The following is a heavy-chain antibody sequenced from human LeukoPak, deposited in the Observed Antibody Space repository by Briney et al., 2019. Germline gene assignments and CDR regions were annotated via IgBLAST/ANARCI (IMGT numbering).Heavy chain of an antibody. CDR1: GYTFTGYY. V-gene: IGHV1-2*02. J-gene: IGHJ4*02. CDR2: INPNSGGT. CDR3: ARVVVVPAATLDY. Sequence: ASVKVSCKASGYTFTGYYMHWVRQAPGQGLEWMGWINPNSGGTNYAQKFQGRVTMTRDTSISTAYMELSRLRSDDTAVYYCARVVVVPAATLDYWGQGTLVTVSP. D-gene: IGHD2-2*01.